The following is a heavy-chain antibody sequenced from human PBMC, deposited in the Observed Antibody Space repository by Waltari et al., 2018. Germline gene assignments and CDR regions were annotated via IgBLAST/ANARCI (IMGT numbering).Heavy chain of an antibody. J-gene: IGHJ3*01. Sequence: EMQLAESGGGLVQPGRSLRLSCAASGFAFDDHAMHWVRQAPGKGLVWVSYISYNSVTAGDADSLKGRFTISRDNTKNSLYLQMNSLTSEDTALYYCIKDRFSGVGLRTHGGFDLWGQGTMVAVSS. CDR1: GFAFDDHA. CDR2: ISYNSVTA. CDR3: IKDRFSGVGLRTHGGFDL. D-gene: IGHD1-26*01. V-gene: IGHV3-9*01.